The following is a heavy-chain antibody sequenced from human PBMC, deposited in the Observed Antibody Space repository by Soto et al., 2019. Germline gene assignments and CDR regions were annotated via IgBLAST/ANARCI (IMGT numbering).Heavy chain of an antibody. CDR2: ISGSGGST. V-gene: IGHV3-23*01. Sequence: GGSLRLSCAASGFTFSSYAMSWVRQAPGKGLEWVSAISGSGGSTYYADSVKGRFTISRDNSKNTLYLQMNSLRAEDTAVYYCAKDLDYYDSSPTDYWGQGTLVTVSS. CDR1: GFTFSSYA. D-gene: IGHD3-22*01. J-gene: IGHJ4*02. CDR3: AKDLDYYDSSPTDY.